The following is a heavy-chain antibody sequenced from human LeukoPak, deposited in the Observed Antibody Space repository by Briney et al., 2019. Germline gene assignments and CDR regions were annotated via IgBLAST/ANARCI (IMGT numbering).Heavy chain of an antibody. D-gene: IGHD3-16*01. CDR1: GFTFSSYS. J-gene: IGHJ4*02. V-gene: IGHV3-21*01. CDR2: ISGSSSYI. CDR3: APRRGAGY. Sequence: GGSLRLSCAASGFTFSSYSMNWVRQAPGKGLEWVSFISGSSSYIYFADSVKGRFTISRDNSKNSLYLQMNSLRAEDTAVYYCAPRRGAGYWGQGTLVTVSS.